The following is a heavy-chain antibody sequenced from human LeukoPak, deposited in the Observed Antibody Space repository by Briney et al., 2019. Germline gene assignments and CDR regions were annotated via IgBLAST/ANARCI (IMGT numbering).Heavy chain of an antibody. Sequence: SVKVSCKASGGTFSSYTISWVRQAPGQGLEWMGRIIPILGIANYAQKFQGRVTITADKSTSTAYMELSSLRSEDTAVYYCASSLGEHCSSTSCYGGYVDCWGQGTLVTVSS. D-gene: IGHD2-2*01. CDR1: GGTFSSYT. CDR2: IIPILGIA. V-gene: IGHV1-69*02. CDR3: ASSLGEHCSSTSCYGGYVDC. J-gene: IGHJ4*02.